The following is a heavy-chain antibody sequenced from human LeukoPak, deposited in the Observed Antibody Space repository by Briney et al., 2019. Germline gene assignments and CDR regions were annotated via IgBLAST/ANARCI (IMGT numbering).Heavy chain of an antibody. V-gene: IGHV1-2*06. CDR2: INPNSGGT. CDR3: ARDLLMVRGVNPGY. D-gene: IGHD3-10*01. CDR1: GYTLTGYY. Sequence: GASVKVSCKASGYTLTGYYMHWVRQAPGQGLEWMGRINPNSGGTNYAQKFQGRVTMTRDTSISTAYMELSRLRSDDTAVYYCARDLLMVRGVNPGYWGQGTLVTVSS. J-gene: IGHJ4*02.